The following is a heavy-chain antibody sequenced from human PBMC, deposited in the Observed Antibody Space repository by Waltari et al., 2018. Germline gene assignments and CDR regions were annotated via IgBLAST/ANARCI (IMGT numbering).Heavy chain of an antibody. J-gene: IGHJ4*02. CDR2: IRPNSGAT. D-gene: IGHD1-1*01. Sequence: QVQLVQSGAEVKRPGASGKVSCEAFGYSFNDSYIDWVRQAPGQGPEWMGWIRPNSGATRYAQKFQDRVTMTWDTSSSTAYMELSGLRSDDTAVYFCTRHRLTTIGSDFDYWGQGTLVTVSS. CDR3: TRHRLTTIGSDFDY. CDR1: GYSFNDSY. V-gene: IGHV1-2*02.